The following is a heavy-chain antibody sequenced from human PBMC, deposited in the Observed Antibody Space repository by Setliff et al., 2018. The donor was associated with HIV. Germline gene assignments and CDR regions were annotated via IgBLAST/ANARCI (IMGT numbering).Heavy chain of an antibody. CDR2: IYYSGST. Sequence: PSETLSLTCTVSGGSISSHYWSWIRQPPGKGLEWIGYIYYSGSTNYNPSLKGRVTISVDTSKNQFSLKLTSVTATDTAVYYCARDRRDDYYLTAYFDSLGQGTLVTVSS. CDR3: ARDRRDDYYLTAYFDS. V-gene: IGHV4-59*11. J-gene: IGHJ4*02. D-gene: IGHD1-26*01. CDR1: GGSISSHY.